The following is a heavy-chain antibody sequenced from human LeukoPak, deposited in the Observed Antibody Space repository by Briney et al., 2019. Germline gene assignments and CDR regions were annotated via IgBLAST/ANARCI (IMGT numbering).Heavy chain of an antibody. Sequence: GASVKVSCKASGYTFTGYYMHWVRQAPGQGLEWMGWINPNSGGTNYAQKFRGRVTMTRDTSISTAYMELSRLRSDDTAVYYCARAIKRGYSYGAVDYWGQGTLVTVSS. CDR1: GYTFTGYY. V-gene: IGHV1-2*02. D-gene: IGHD5-18*01. CDR3: ARAIKRGYSYGAVDY. J-gene: IGHJ4*02. CDR2: INPNSGGT.